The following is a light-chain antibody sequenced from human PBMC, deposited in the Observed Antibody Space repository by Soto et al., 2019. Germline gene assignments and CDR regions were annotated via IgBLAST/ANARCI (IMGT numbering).Light chain of an antibody. CDR2: GAS. CDR3: QLYSTSLFT. CDR1: QSVSTN. V-gene: IGKV3-15*01. Sequence: EVVMTQSPATLSVSPGERATLSFRASQSVSTNLAWYQQKVGQAPRLLMYGASVRATGVPTRFSGSGSGTVFTLTISRLEPEDFAVYYCQLYSTSLFTFAQGTKVDI. J-gene: IGKJ1*01.